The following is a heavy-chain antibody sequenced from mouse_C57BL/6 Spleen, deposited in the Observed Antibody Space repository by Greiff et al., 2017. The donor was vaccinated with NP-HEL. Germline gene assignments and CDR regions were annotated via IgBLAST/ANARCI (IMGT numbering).Heavy chain of an antibody. CDR3: TIYPLPLGGYYAMGY. CDR2: IDPETGGT. J-gene: IGHJ4*01. V-gene: IGHV1-15*01. Sequence: QVQLKESGAELVRPGASVTLSCKASGYTFTDYEMHWVKQTPVHGLEWVGAIDPETGGTAYNQKFKGKAILTADKSSSTAYMELRSLTSEDSAVYYCTIYPLPLGGYYAMGYWGQGASVTVAS. CDR1: GYTFTDYE. D-gene: IGHD2-1*01.